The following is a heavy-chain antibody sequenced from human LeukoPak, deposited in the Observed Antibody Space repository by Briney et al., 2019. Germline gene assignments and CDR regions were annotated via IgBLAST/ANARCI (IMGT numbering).Heavy chain of an antibody. CDR3: ASSPYGPNSSGYYPLGH. J-gene: IGHJ4*02. CDR1: GFTFSDYS. D-gene: IGHD3-22*01. Sequence: GGSLRLSCAASGFTFSDYSMNWVRQAPVKGLEWVASTSSNSEYIHYADSVKGRFTIFRDNAKSSLHLQMNSLRAEDTAVYYCASSPYGPNSSGYYPLGHWGQGTLVTVSS. V-gene: IGHV3-21*01. CDR2: TSSNSEYI.